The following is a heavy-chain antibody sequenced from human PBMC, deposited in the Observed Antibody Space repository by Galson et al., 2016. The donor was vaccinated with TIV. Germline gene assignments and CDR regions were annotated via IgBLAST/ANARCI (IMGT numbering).Heavy chain of an antibody. J-gene: IGHJ4*02. CDR1: GASITDSY. CDR3: AKDWWVTYTDRPFFEF. D-gene: IGHD2-15*01. Sequence: LTCTVSGASITDSYWSWIRQPAGKGLEWLGRMYFPGNINYNPSLGSRVSMSADTSNNQFSLELSSVTAADTAVYYCAKDWWVTYTDRPFFEFWGQGILVTVSS. V-gene: IGHV4-4*07. CDR2: MYFPGNI.